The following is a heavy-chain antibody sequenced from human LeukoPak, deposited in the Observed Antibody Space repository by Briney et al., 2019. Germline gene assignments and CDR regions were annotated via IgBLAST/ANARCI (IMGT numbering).Heavy chain of an antibody. Sequence: GGSLRLSCAASGFSISTYWMTWVRQAPGKGLEWVANIKQDGSEEYYVDSVKGRFTVSRDNAKNSLYLQMNSPRAEDTAVYYCASWVGRDYWGQGTLVTVSS. V-gene: IGHV3-7*01. CDR2: IKQDGSEE. CDR3: ASWVGRDY. D-gene: IGHD2-15*01. J-gene: IGHJ4*02. CDR1: GFSISTYW.